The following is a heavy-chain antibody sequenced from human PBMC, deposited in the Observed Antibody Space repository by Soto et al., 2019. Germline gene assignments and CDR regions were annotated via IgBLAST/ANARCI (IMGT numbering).Heavy chain of an antibody. D-gene: IGHD1-26*01. Sequence: QVRLQQWGAGQLKTSETLSLTCAVSGGSFSGYIWTWIRQTPGKGLQWFGQINHSGSSIYNPSLKMRVTISQMSTNKCSLELSSVTAADTAVSYCTRGLLRGSSYSGSWSYFDSWGQGTMVTVSS. V-gene: IGHV4-34*01. J-gene: IGHJ4*02. CDR1: GGSFSGYI. CDR2: INHSGSS. CDR3: TRGLLRGSSYSGSWSYFDS.